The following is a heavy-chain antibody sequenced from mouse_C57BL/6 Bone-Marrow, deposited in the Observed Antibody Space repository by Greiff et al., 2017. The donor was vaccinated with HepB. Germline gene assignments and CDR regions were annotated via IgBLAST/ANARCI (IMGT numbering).Heavy chain of an antibody. J-gene: IGHJ2*01. CDR3: ARGGSRGYFDY. V-gene: IGHV1-20*01. Sequence: VHVKQSGPELVKPGDSVKISCKASGYSFTGYFMNWVMQSHGKSLEWIGRINPYNGDTFYNQKFKGKATLTVDKSSSPAHMELRSLTSEDSAVYYCARGGSRGYFDYWGQGTTLTVSS. CDR1: GYSFTGYF. D-gene: IGHD1-1*01. CDR2: INPYNGDT.